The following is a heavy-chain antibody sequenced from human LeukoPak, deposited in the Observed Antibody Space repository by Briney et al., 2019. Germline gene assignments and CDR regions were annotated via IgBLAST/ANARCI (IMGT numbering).Heavy chain of an antibody. CDR2: IYYSGST. V-gene: IGHV4-59*01. CDR3: ARIQVGTIFGVVPDY. CDR1: GGSISSYY. Sequence: SETLSLTCTVSGGSISSYYWSWIRQPPGKGLEWIGYIYYSGSTNYNPSLKSRVSISLDTPKNQFSLKLNSVTAADTAVYYCARIQVGTIFGVVPDYWGQGTLVTVSS. D-gene: IGHD3-3*01. J-gene: IGHJ4*02.